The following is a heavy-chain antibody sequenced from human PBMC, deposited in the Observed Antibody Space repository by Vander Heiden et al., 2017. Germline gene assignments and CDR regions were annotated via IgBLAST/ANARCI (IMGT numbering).Heavy chain of an antibody. J-gene: IGHJ6*02. D-gene: IGHD2-21*02. CDR2: IIPIFGTA. CDR3: ARDQAVDCGGDCWPTMDV. Sequence: QVQLVQSGAEVKKPGSSVKVSCKASAGPFSIYATSWVRQAPGQGLEWMGGIIPIFGTANYAQKFQGRVTITADESTSTAYMELSSLRSEDTAVYYCARDQAVDCGGDCWPTMDVWGQGTTVTVSS. V-gene: IGHV1-69*01. CDR1: AGPFSIYA.